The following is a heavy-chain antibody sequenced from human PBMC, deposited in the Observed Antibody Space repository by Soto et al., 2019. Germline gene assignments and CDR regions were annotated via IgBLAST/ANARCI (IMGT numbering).Heavy chain of an antibody. CDR3: ARDIVVVPAASLWFDP. CDR1: GYTFTSYA. D-gene: IGHD2-2*01. V-gene: IGHV1-3*01. CDR2: INAGNGNT. J-gene: IGHJ5*02. Sequence: ASVNVSCKXSGYTFTSYAMHWVRQAPGQRLEWMGWINAGNGNTKYSQKFQGRVTITRDTSASTAYMELSSLRSEDTAVYYCARDIVVVPAASLWFDPWGQGTLVTVSS.